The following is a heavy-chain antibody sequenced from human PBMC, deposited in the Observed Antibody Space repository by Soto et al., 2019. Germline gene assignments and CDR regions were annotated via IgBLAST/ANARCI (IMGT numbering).Heavy chain of an antibody. D-gene: IGHD3-22*01. V-gene: IGHV3-13*01. J-gene: IGHJ4*02. CDR3: ARGYYDGSGRFFDY. Sequence: GGSLRLSCAASGFTFSSYDMHWVRQATGKGLEWVSAIGTAGDTYYPGSVKGRFTISRENAKNSLYLQMNSLRAGDTAVYYCARGYYDGSGRFFDYCAQRTVVPVSS. CDR1: GFTFSSYD. CDR2: IGTAGDT.